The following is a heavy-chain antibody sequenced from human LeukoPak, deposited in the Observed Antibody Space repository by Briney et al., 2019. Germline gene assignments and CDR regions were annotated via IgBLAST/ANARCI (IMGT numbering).Heavy chain of an antibody. D-gene: IGHD3-3*01. J-gene: IGHJ4*02. CDR1: GGSIHNYY. CDR2: IYYTGTT. Sequence: SEALSLTCTVSGGSIHNYYWSWIRQPPGKGLEFIGYIYYTGTTNYNPSLKSRLVISVDTSKNQFSLRLTSVTAADTAVYFCARASSTPGSGYYPFDFWGQGTLVTVSS. V-gene: IGHV4-59*01. CDR3: ARASSTPGSGYYPFDF.